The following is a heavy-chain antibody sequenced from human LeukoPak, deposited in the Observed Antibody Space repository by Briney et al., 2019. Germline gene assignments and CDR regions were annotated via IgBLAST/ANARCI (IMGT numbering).Heavy chain of an antibody. J-gene: IGHJ3*02. Sequence: GSLRLSCAASGFTFSSYAMSWVRQAPGKGLEWIGYIYYSGSTNYNPSLKSRVTISVDTSKNQFSLKLSSVTAADTAVYYCARDGYAFDIWGQGTMVTVSS. CDR3: ARDGYAFDI. V-gene: IGHV4-59*01. CDR2: IYYSGST. CDR1: GFTFSSYA.